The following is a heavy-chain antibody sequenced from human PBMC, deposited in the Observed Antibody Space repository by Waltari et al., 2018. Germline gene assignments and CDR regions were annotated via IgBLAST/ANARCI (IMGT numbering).Heavy chain of an antibody. J-gene: IGHJ4*02. CDR3: ASISGITGTELGY. Sequence: QVQLQESGPGLVKPSETLSLTCAVSGYSISRGYYWGWIRQPPGKGLEWIGSIYHSGSTYYNPSLKSRVTISVDTSKNQFSLKLSSVTAADTAVYYCASISGITGTELGYWGQGTLVTVSS. CDR2: IYHSGST. D-gene: IGHD1-7*01. V-gene: IGHV4-38-2*01. CDR1: GYSISRGYY.